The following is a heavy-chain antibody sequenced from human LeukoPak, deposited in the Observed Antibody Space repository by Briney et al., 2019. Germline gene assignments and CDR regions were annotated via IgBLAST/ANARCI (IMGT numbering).Heavy chain of an antibody. CDR1: GGSFSGYY. J-gene: IGHJ5*02. V-gene: IGHV4-34*01. Sequence: SETLSLTCAVYGGSFSGYYWSWIRQPPGKGLEWIGEINHGGSTNYNPSLKSRVTISADTSKNQVSLKLSSVTAADTAVYYCARGCRYYDFWSGYYNWFDPWGQGTLVTVSS. CDR2: INHGGST. CDR3: ARGCRYYDFWSGYYNWFDP. D-gene: IGHD3-3*01.